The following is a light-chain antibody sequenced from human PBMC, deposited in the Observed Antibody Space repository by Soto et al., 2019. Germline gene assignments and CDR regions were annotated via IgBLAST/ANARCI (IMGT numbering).Light chain of an antibody. CDR1: SSNIGSNT. CDR3: AAWDDSLNGNVV. J-gene: IGLJ2*01. Sequence: QSVLTQPPSASGAPGQRVTISCSGSSSNIGSNTVNWYQQFPGTTPKLVIYSNNHRPSGVPDRFSGSKSGTSASLVISGLQSDDEADYFCAAWDDSLNGNVVFGGGTKLTVL. CDR2: SNN. V-gene: IGLV1-44*01.